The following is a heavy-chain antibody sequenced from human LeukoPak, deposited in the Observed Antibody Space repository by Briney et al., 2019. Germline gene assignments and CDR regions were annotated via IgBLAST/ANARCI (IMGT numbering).Heavy chain of an antibody. CDR2: IYYSGST. J-gene: IGHJ3*02. D-gene: IGHD1-1*01. V-gene: IGHV4-39*07. Sequence: PSETLSLTCTVSGGSISSSSYYWGWIRQPPGKGLEWIGSIYYSGSTYYNPSLKSRVTISVDTSKNQFSLKLSSVTAADTAVYYCARDSNARAYIWGQGTMVTVSS. CDR1: GGSISSSSYY. CDR3: ARDSNARAYI.